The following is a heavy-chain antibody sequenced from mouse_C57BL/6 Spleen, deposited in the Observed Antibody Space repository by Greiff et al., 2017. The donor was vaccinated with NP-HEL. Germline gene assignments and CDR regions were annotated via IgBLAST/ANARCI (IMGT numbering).Heavy chain of an antibody. CDR3: ARFLTAFDY. D-gene: IGHD4-1*01. CDR2: IYPGSGNT. V-gene: IGHV1-66*01. CDR1: GYSFTSYY. J-gene: IGHJ2*01. Sequence: QVQLQQSGPELVKPGASVKISCKASGYSFTSYYIHWVKQRPGQGLAWIGWIYPGSGNTKYNEKFKGKATLTADTSSSTAYMQRSSLTSEDSAVYYCARFLTAFDYWGQGTTLTVSS.